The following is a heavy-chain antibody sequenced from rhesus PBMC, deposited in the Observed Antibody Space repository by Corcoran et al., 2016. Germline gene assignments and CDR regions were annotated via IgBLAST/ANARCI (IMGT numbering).Heavy chain of an antibody. J-gene: IGHJ4*01. Sequence: QLQLQESGPGLVKPSETLSLTCAFSGVSISSNYWRWIRQPPGKGLEWIGRISGSGGSTDYNPSLKSRVTISTDTSKNQFSLKLSSVTAADTAVYYCARDRSYSGGSWTYWGQGVLVTVSS. D-gene: IGHD6-25*01. CDR3: ARDRSYSGGSWTY. CDR2: ISGSGGST. CDR1: GVSISSNY. V-gene: IGHV4-173*01.